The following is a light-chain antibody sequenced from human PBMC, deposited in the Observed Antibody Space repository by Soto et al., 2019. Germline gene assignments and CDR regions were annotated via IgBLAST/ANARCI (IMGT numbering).Light chain of an antibody. CDR1: SSDVGAYKY. CDR2: EVS. J-gene: IGLJ1*01. V-gene: IGLV2-8*01. CDR3: SSYAGSNSYV. Sequence: QSALTQPPSASGSPGQSVTISCTGTSSDVGAYKYVSWYQQYPGKAPKVIIYEVSKRPSGVPDRFSGSKSDNTASLTVSGRQAEDEADYYCSSYAGSNSYVFGTGTKVTVL.